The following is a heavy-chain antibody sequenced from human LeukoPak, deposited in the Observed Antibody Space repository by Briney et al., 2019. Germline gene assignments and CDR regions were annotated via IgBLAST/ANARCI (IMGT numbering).Heavy chain of an antibody. D-gene: IGHD6-13*01. Sequence: SETLSLTCTVSGDSISSGSYYWSWIRQPAGKGLEWIGRIYSNGDTKFNPSLKSRVTISLDTSKNQFSLKLSSATAADTAVYYCASRHSKQQPYYYYMDIWGKGTTVTVSS. CDR1: GDSISSGSYY. V-gene: IGHV4-61*02. CDR3: ASRHSKQQPYYYYMDI. CDR2: IYSNGDT. J-gene: IGHJ6*03.